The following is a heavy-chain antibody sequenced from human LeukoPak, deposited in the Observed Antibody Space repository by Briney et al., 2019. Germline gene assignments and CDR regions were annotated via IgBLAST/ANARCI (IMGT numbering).Heavy chain of an antibody. D-gene: IGHD4-17*01. V-gene: IGHV2-70*11. Sequence: AGPALVKPTQTLTLTCTFSGFSLSTSGMCVSWIRRPPGKALAGLARIEWDDGKYYSTSLKTRLTTSKDTSKNPVVLTMTNTDPVDTATYYCARTTDYGDSLQAGDYSYYYMDVWGKGTTVTVSS. CDR1: GFSLSTSGMC. CDR2: IEWDDGK. CDR3: ARTTDYGDSLQAGDYSYYYMDV. J-gene: IGHJ6*03.